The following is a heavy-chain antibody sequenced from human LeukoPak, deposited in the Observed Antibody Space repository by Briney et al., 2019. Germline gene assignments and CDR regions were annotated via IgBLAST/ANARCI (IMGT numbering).Heavy chain of an antibody. Sequence: SETLSLTCTVSGGSISSYYWSWIRQPPGKGLEWIGYIYYSGSTNYNPSLKSRVTISVDTSKNQFSLKLSSVTAADTAVYYCAISSPGSYRALDYWGQGTLVTVSS. J-gene: IGHJ4*02. CDR3: AISSPGSYRALDY. CDR1: GGSISSYY. V-gene: IGHV4-59*12. D-gene: IGHD3-16*02. CDR2: IYYSGST.